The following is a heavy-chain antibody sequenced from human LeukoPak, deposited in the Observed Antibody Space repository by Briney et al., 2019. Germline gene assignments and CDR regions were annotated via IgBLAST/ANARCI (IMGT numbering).Heavy chain of an antibody. CDR2: IIPIFGTA. D-gene: IGHD3-22*01. Sequence: ASVKVSCKASGYTFTNYDFNWMRQAPGQGLEWMGGIIPIFGTANYAQKFQGRVTITADESTSTAYMELSSLRSEDTAVYYCARESGYYYDSSGYYSWFDPWGQGTLVTVSS. V-gene: IGHV1-69*13. J-gene: IGHJ5*02. CDR3: ARESGYYYDSSGYYSWFDP. CDR1: GYTFTNYD.